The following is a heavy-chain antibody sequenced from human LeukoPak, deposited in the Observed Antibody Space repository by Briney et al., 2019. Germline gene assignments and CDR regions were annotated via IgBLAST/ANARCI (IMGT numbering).Heavy chain of an antibody. CDR3: AKAGSYSDISVYPLASFDF. D-gene: IGHD3-22*01. V-gene: IGHV3-23*01. CDR2: ISASGGSA. J-gene: IGHJ3*01. Sequence: PGGSLRLSCAASGFTFSNSDMNWVRQAPGKGLEGVSFISASGGSAHYADSVRGRFTISRDNSKNTLYLQMNSLRAEDTAVYYCAKAGSYSDISVYPLASFDFWGQGTMVTVSS. CDR1: GFTFSNSD.